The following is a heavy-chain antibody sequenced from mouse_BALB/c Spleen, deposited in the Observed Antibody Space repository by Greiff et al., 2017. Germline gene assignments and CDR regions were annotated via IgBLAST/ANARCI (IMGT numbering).Heavy chain of an antibody. Sequence: EVMLVESGPGLVKPSQSLSLTCTVTGYSITSDYAWNWIRQFPGNKLEWMGYISYSGSTSYNPSLKSRISITRDTSKNQFFLQLNSVTTEDTATYYCARYLLITTGHYYAMDYWGQGTSVTVSS. CDR2: ISYSGST. V-gene: IGHV3-2*02. J-gene: IGHJ4*01. CDR1: GYSITSDYA. CDR3: ARYLLITTGHYYAMDY. D-gene: IGHD1-2*01.